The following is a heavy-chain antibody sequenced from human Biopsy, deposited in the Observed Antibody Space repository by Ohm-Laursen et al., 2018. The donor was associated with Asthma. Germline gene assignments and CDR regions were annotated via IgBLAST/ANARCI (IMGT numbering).Heavy chain of an antibody. V-gene: IGHV3-30*18. CDR2: ISYDGNHK. J-gene: IGHJ3*01. D-gene: IGHD3-22*01. CDR1: GFMFRSFG. Sequence: SLRLSCAASGFMFRSFGMHWVRQAPGKGLEWVAVISYDGNHKFYEDSVKGRFTISRDNSKSTVDLQMRSLRAEDTAIYYCVKDTDEIRGYYTFEVWGQGTMVTVSS. CDR3: VKDTDEIRGYYTFEV.